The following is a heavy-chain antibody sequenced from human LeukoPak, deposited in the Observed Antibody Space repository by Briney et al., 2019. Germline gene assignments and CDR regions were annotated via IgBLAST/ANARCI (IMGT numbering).Heavy chain of an antibody. V-gene: IGHV4-59*01. CDR1: GGSISSYY. J-gene: IGHJ6*03. D-gene: IGHD3-10*01. CDR3: ARGRSSMVRGYYYYYMDV. CDR2: IYYSGST. Sequence: MSSETLSLTCTVSGGSISSYYWSWIRQPPGKGLEWIGYIYYSGSTNYNPSLKSRVTISVDTSKNQFSLKLSSVTAADTAVYYCARGRSSMVRGYYYYYMDVWGKGTTVTISS.